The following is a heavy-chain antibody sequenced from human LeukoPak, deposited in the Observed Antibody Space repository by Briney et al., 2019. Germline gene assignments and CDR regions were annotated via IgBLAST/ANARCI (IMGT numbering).Heavy chain of an antibody. J-gene: IGHJ3*02. CDR3: ASLLYSGYEGGAFDI. CDR1: GYTFTSYG. Sequence: ASVKVSCKASGYTFTSYGISWVRQAPGQGLEWMGWISAYNGNTNYAQKLQGRVTMTTDTSTSTAYMELGSLRSDDTAVYYCASLLYSGYEGGAFDIWGQGTMVTVSS. V-gene: IGHV1-18*01. D-gene: IGHD5-12*01. CDR2: ISAYNGNT.